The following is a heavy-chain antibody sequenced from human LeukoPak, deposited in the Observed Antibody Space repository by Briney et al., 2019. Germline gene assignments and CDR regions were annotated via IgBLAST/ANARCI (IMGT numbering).Heavy chain of an antibody. Sequence: GGSLRLSCAASGFTFSSYAMHWVRQYPGKGLEWVAFIRPDGSYKNYVDSVKGRFTISRDNSKNTLYLQMDSLRAEDTAVYYCARDHATWSNYFDSWGQGXLVTVSS. J-gene: IGHJ4*02. CDR1: GFTFSSYA. CDR3: ARDHATWSNYFDS. D-gene: IGHD1-1*01. V-gene: IGHV3-30*02. CDR2: IRPDGSYK.